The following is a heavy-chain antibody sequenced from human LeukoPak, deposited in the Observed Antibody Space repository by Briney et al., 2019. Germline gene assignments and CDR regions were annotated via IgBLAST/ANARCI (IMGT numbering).Heavy chain of an antibody. V-gene: IGHV3-7*03. D-gene: IGHD3-10*01. Sequence: GGSLRLSCAASGFTFSSYWMSWVRQAPGKGLEWVANIKQDGSEKYYVDSVKGRFTISRDNSKNTLYLQMNSLKAEDTAVYYCTRDNEVFYGSGSCYYFDYWGQGTLVTVSS. CDR3: TRDNEVFYGSGSCYYFDY. CDR2: IKQDGSEK. J-gene: IGHJ4*02. CDR1: GFTFSSYW.